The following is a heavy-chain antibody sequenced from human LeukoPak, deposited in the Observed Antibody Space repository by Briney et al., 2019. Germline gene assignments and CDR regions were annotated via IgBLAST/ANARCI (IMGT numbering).Heavy chain of an antibody. CDR2: IYYSGST. CDR3: ARHGSKWELLLDY. D-gene: IGHD1-26*01. CDR1: GGSISSYY. Sequence: TASETLSLTCTVSGGSISSYYWSWIRQPPGKGLEWIGYIYYSGSTNYNPSLKSRVTISVDTSKNQFSLNLSSVTAADTAVYYCARHGSKWELLLDYWGQGSLVTVSS. J-gene: IGHJ4*02. V-gene: IGHV4-59*08.